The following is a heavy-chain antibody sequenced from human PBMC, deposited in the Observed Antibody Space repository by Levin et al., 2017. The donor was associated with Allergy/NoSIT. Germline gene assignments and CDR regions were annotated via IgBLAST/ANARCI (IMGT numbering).Heavy chain of an antibody. CDR3: ARDSYDSSGYYLGWFDP. V-gene: IGHV1-18*01. CDR1: GYMFISYG. D-gene: IGHD3-22*01. CDR2: ISVYSGKT. Sequence: ASVKVSCKASGYMFISYGLNWVRQAPGQGLEWMGGISVYSGKTNYAEKFQGRVTISTDTSTNTADMELRSLRSDDTAVYYCARDSYDSSGYYLGWFDPWGQGTLVIVSA. J-gene: IGHJ5*02.